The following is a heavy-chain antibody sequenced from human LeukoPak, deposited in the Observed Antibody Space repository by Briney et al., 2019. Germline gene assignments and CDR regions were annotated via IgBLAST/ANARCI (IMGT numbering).Heavy chain of an antibody. Sequence: TLSLTCAVSGGSISSGGYSWSWIGQPPGKGLEWIGYIYHSGSTAYNPSLKSRVTISVDTSKNQLSLKLSSVTAADTAVYYCARGYNVVVPAAKDYYYGMDVWGQGTTVTVSS. D-gene: IGHD2-2*01. J-gene: IGHJ6*02. CDR3: ARGYNVVVPAAKDYYYGMDV. CDR2: IYHSGST. V-gene: IGHV4-30-2*01. CDR1: GGSISSGGYS.